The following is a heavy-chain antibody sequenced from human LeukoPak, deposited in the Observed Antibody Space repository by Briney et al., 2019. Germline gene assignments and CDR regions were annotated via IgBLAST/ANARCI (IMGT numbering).Heavy chain of an antibody. Sequence: PGGSLRLSCAASGFTFSSYGMHWVRQAPGKGLEWVAVISYDGSNKYYADSVKGRFTISRDNSKNTLYLQMNSLRAEDTAVYYCAKDLATYILDYWGQGTLVTVSS. D-gene: IGHD1-26*01. V-gene: IGHV3-30*18. J-gene: IGHJ4*02. CDR1: GFTFSSYG. CDR2: ISYDGSNK. CDR3: AKDLATYILDY.